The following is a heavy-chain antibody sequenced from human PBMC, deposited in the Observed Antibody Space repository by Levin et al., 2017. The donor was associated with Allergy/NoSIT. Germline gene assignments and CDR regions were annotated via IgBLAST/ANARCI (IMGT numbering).Heavy chain of an antibody. J-gene: IGHJ4*02. CDR3: ARVDIVATIYLDY. CDR2: MNPNSGNT. D-gene: IGHD5-12*01. V-gene: IGHV1-8*01. CDR1: GYTFTSYD. Sequence: GESLKISCKASGYTFTSYDINWVRQATGQGLEWMGWMNPNSGNTGYAQKFQGRVTMTRNTSISTAYMELSSLRSEDTAVYYCARVDIVATIYLDYWGQGTLVTVSS.